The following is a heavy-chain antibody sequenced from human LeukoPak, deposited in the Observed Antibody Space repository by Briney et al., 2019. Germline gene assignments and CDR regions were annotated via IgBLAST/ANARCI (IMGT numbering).Heavy chain of an antibody. CDR3: ARLRELPHPDY. CDR2: IYYSGST. V-gene: IGHV4-39*01. D-gene: IGHD1-26*01. CDR1: GGSISSSSYY. J-gene: IGHJ4*02. Sequence: SETLSLTCTVSGGSISSSSYYWGWIRQPPGKGLEWIGSIYYSGSTYYNPSLKSRVTISVDTSKNQFSLKLSSVTAADTAVYYCARLRELPHPDYWGQGTLVTVSS.